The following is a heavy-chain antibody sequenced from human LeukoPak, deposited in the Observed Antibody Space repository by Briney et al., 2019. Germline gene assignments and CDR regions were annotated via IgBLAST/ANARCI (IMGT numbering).Heavy chain of an antibody. CDR1: GYTFTSYY. V-gene: IGHV1-2*02. D-gene: IGHD2-2*01. CDR3: AREGGYCSSTSCYFDY. J-gene: IGHJ4*02. CDR2: INPNSGGT. Sequence: ASVKVSCKASGYTFTSYYMHWVRQAPGQGLEWMGWINPNSGGTNYAQKFQGRVTMTRDTSISTAYMELSRLRSDDTAVYYCAREGGYCSSTSCYFDYWGQGTLVTVSS.